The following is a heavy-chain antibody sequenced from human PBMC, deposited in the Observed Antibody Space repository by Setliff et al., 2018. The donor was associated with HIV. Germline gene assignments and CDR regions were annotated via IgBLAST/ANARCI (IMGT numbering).Heavy chain of an antibody. Sequence: PSETLSLTCAVYGGSFSAYYWSWIRQTPGKGPEWIGEINHSGGTNYNPSLKSRVTMSVDTSKNQFSLKLSSVTAADTAVFYCARGGYSYGFGRHRAYFQYWGQGTQVTVSS. V-gene: IGHV4-34*01. J-gene: IGHJ1*01. D-gene: IGHD5-18*01. CDR2: INHSGGT. CDR3: ARGGYSYGFGRHRAYFQY. CDR1: GGSFSAYY.